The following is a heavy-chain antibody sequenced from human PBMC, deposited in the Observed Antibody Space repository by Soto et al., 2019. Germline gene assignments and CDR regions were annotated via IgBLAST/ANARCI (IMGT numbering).Heavy chain of an antibody. CDR1: GFTFSSAW. Sequence: GGSLRLSCAASGFTFSSAWMSWVRQAPGKGLEWVGRIKSKTDGGTTDYAAPVKGRFTISRDGSKNTLYLQMNSLKTEDTAVYYCTTGTNPGYYYYYYMDVWGKGTTVTVSS. CDR2: IKSKTDGGTT. V-gene: IGHV3-15*01. D-gene: IGHD2-8*01. CDR3: TTGTNPGYYYYYYMDV. J-gene: IGHJ6*03.